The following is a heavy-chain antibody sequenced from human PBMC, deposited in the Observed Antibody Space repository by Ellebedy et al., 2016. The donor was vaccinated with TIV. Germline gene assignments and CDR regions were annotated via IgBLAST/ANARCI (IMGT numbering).Heavy chain of an antibody. CDR2: ITVSDDRT. CDR1: GFTFSYYT. J-gene: IGHJ4*02. Sequence: GGSLRLXCAASGFTFSYYTMTWVRQAPGTGLEWVSSITVSDDRTNYADSVKGRFTISRDNSRNTLYLQMNGLSAEDTAVYYCARDYIWFGDSFDDNWGQGTLVTVSS. V-gene: IGHV3-23*01. D-gene: IGHD3-10*01. CDR3: ARDYIWFGDSFDDN.